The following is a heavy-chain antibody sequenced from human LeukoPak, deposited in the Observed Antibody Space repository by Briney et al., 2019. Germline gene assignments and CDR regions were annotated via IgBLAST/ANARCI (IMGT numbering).Heavy chain of an antibody. CDR2: LYTGGST. CDR1: GFTVSANF. V-gene: IGHV3-53*01. D-gene: IGHD1-20*01. J-gene: IGHJ4*02. CDR3: ARIPGTDYFDY. Sequence: GGSLRLSCAASGFTVSANFMSWVRQAPGKGLEWVSVLYTGGSTYYADSMKGRFTISRDDSKNTLYLQMNSLRAEDTAVYYCARIPGTDYFDYWGQGTLVTVSS.